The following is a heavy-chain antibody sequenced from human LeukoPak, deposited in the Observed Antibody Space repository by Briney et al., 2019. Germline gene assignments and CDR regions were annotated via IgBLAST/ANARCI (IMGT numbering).Heavy chain of an antibody. CDR1: GGSISSSSYY. Sequence: SETLSLTRTVSGGSISSSSYYWSWIRQPPGKGLGWIGSASYSGSTYFNPSLKSRVTMSVDTSKNQFSLILSSVTAADTALYYCASLIWGQYTYDYWGQGTLVTVSS. V-gene: IGHV4-39*07. J-gene: IGHJ4*02. CDR2: ASYSGST. CDR3: ASLIWGQYTYDY. D-gene: IGHD2-2*02.